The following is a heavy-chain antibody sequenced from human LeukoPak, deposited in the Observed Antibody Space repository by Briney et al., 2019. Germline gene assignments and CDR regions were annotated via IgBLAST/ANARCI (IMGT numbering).Heavy chain of an antibody. CDR2: IKTKTDGGTT. D-gene: IGHD2-2*01. Sequence: GGSLRLSCAASGFTFNNAWMSWVRQAPGKGLEWVGRIKTKTDGGTTDYAAPVRGRFTISRDDSKNTLYLQMNSLKTEDTAVYYCTTSFWDIVVVPAAMRQYFDYWGQGTLVTVSS. J-gene: IGHJ4*02. V-gene: IGHV3-15*01. CDR3: TTSFWDIVVVPAAMRQYFDY. CDR1: GFTFNNAW.